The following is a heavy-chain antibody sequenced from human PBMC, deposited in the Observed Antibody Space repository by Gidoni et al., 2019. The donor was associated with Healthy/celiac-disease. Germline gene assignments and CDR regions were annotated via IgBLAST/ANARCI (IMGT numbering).Heavy chain of an antibody. J-gene: IGHJ5*02. CDR3: ARAPARGMRYGWFDP. V-gene: IGHV1-69*01. Sequence: QVQLVQSGAEVKKPGSSVKVSCKASGGTFSSYAISGVRQAPGHGLAWMGGIILIFGTANYEQKFQGRVTITADESTSTAYMELSSLRSEDTAVYYCARAPARGMRYGWFDPWGQGTLVTVSS. CDR1: GGTFSSYA. CDR2: IILIFGTA. D-gene: IGHD3-16*01.